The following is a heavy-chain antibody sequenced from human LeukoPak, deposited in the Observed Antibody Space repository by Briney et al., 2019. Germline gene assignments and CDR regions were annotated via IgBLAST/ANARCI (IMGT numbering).Heavy chain of an antibody. CDR1: GYTFTGYY. CDR3: ARGREVAGTVGY. V-gene: IGHV1-2*02. J-gene: IGHJ4*02. D-gene: IGHD6-19*01. Sequence: ASVKVSCKASGYTFTGYYMHWVRQAPGQGLEWMGWINPNSGGTNYAQKFQGRVTMTRDTSISTAYMELSRLRSDDTAVCYCARGREVAGTVGYWGQGTLVTVSS. CDR2: INPNSGGT.